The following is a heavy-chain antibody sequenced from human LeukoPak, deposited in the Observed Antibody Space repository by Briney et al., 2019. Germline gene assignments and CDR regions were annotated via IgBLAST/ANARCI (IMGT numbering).Heavy chain of an antibody. CDR3: ARALPHRRLMDTTMEQHWFDP. CDR2: IIPVFDTA. CDR1: VGTFSSYA. Sequence: ASVSVSCKPSVGTFSSYAISWVRQTPGQGREWMGGIIPVFDTANHAQKFQGRVTITADKSTSTAYMELSSLRSEDTAVYYCARALPHRRLMDTTMEQHWFDPWGQGTLVTVSS. D-gene: IGHD5-18*01. V-gene: IGHV1-69*06. J-gene: IGHJ5*02.